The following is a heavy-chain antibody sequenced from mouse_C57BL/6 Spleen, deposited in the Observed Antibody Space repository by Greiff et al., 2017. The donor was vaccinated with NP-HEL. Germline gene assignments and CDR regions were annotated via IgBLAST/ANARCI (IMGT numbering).Heavy chain of an antibody. V-gene: IGHV1-39*01. CDR3: ARGDDYDENAMDY. CDR1: GYSFTDYN. CDR2: INPNYGTT. J-gene: IGHJ4*01. Sequence: EVQLQQSGPELVKPGASVKISCKASGYSFTDYNMNWVKQSNGKSLEWIGVINPNYGTTSYNQKFKGKATLTVEQASSTAYMQLNSLTSEDSAVYYCARGDDYDENAMDYWGQGTSVTVSS. D-gene: IGHD2-4*01.